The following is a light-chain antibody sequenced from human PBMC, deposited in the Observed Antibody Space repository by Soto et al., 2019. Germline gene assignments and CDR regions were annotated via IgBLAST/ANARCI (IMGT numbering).Light chain of an antibody. Sequence: AIRITQSPFSLSASTGDRVTITCRASQGISSYLAWYQQKPGKAPKLLIYAASTLQSGVPSRFSGSGSGTDFTLTISCLQSEDFATYYCQQYYSYPWTFGQGTKV. V-gene: IGKV1-8*01. CDR3: QQYYSYPWT. CDR2: AAS. J-gene: IGKJ1*01. CDR1: QGISSY.